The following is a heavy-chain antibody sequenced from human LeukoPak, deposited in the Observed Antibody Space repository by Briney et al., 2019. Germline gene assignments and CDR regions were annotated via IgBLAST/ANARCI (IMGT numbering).Heavy chain of an antibody. V-gene: IGHV3-7*01. CDR3: ARDFGSAAAIYEY. CDR1: GFTFTNYW. J-gene: IGHJ4*02. D-gene: IGHD6-13*01. CDR2: INQNGVEM. Sequence: GGSLRLSCATSGFTFTNYWMTWVRQAPGKGLKWVANINQNGVEMYYVESVKGRFTISRDSGRNSLFLQMNSLRAEDTAVYYCARDFGSAAAIYEYWGQGTLVTVSS.